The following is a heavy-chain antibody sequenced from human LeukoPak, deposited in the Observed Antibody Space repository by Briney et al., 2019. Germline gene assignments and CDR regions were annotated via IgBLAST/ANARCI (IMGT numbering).Heavy chain of an antibody. CDR1: GFTFSNYN. Sequence: GSLRLSCAASGFTFSNYNMNWVGQAPGKGLEWIGSIYYGGSTYYNPSLKSRVTISVDTSKNQFSLKLSSVTAADTSVYYCAGGTGGWFDPWGQGTLVTVSS. J-gene: IGHJ5*02. V-gene: IGHV4-59*05. D-gene: IGHD2-15*01. CDR2: IYYGGST. CDR3: AGGTGGWFDP.